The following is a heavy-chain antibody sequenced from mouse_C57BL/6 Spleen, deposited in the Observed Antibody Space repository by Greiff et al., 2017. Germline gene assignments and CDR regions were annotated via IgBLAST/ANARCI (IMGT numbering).Heavy chain of an antibody. V-gene: IGHV2-6*03. J-gene: IGHJ4*01. CDR2: IWSDGST. CDR1: GFSLTSYG. D-gene: IGHD2-5*01. CDR3: ARPYYSNPYAMDY. Sequence: VQLVESGPGLVAPSQSLSITCTVSGFSLTSYGVHWVRQPPGKGLEWLVVIWSDGSTTSNSALKSRLSISKDNSKSQVFLKMNSLQTDDTAMYYCARPYYSNPYAMDYWGQGTSVTVSS.